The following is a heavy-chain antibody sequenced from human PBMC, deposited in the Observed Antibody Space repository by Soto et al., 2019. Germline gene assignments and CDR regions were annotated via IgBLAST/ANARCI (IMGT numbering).Heavy chain of an antibody. CDR1: GYSFTSYW. Sequence: ESLTISGKGSGYSFTSYWISLVRQMPGKGLEWMGRIDPSDSYTNYSPSFQGHVTISADKSISTAYLQWSSLRPEDTAVYHCARGFCANRVCYYFFDLWGPGALVTVSS. CDR2: IDPSDSYT. CDR3: ARGFCANRVCYYFFDL. J-gene: IGHJ4*02. D-gene: IGHD2-8*01. V-gene: IGHV5-10-1*01.